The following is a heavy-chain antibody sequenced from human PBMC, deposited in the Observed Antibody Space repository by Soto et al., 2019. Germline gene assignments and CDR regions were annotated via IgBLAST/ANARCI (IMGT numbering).Heavy chain of an antibody. J-gene: IGHJ3*02. V-gene: IGHV3-33*01. CDR2: IWYDGSNK. CDR3: AREGRGGHAFDI. Sequence: PGGSLRLSCAASGFTFSSYGMHWVRQAPGKGLEWVAAIWYDGSNKYYADSVKGRFTISRDNSKNTLYLQMNSRRAEDTAVYYCAREGRGGHAFDIWGQGTMVTVSS. CDR1: GFTFSSYG. D-gene: IGHD3-16*01.